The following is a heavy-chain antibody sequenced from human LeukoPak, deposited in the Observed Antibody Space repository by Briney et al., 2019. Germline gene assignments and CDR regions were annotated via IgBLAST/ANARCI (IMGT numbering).Heavy chain of an antibody. J-gene: IGHJ4*02. V-gene: IGHV4-31*03. D-gene: IGHD3-22*01. Sequence: SQTLSLTCTVSGGSINSGGYYWCWIRQHPGKGLEWIGYIFYSGSTYYNPSLKSRLTISVDTSKNQFSLKLSSVTAADTAVYYCARAPHYYDTSGYFFDYWGQGTLVTVSS. CDR3: ARAPHYYDTSGYFFDY. CDR2: IFYSGST. CDR1: GGSINSGGYY.